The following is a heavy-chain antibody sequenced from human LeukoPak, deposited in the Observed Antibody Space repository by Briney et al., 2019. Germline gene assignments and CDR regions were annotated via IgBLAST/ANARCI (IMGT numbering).Heavy chain of an antibody. D-gene: IGHD1-26*01. CDR1: RYTFTGYY. J-gene: IGHJ4*02. Sequence: ASVKVSCKASRYTFTGYYMHWVRQAPGQGLEWMGWITPNSGGTNYAQKFQGRVTMTRDTAISTAYMELSRLRSDDTAVYYCAREVFGATMIDYWGQGTLVTVSP. CDR2: ITPNSGGT. V-gene: IGHV1-2*02. CDR3: AREVFGATMIDY.